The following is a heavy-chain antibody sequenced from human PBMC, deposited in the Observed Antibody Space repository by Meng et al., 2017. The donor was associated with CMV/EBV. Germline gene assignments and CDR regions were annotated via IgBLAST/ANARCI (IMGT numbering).Heavy chain of an antibody. J-gene: IGHJ6*02. CDR1: GFSLSNARLG. CDR3: AREYSSSSGYYYYGMDV. V-gene: IGHV2-26*01. D-gene: IGHD6-6*01. Sequence: SGPTLVKPTETLTLTCTVSGFSLSNARLGVSWIRQPPGKALEWLAPIFSNDEKSYSTSLKSRLTISKDTSKSQVVLTMTNMDPVDTATYYCAREYSSSSGYYYYGMDVWGQGTTVTVSS. CDR2: IFSNDEK.